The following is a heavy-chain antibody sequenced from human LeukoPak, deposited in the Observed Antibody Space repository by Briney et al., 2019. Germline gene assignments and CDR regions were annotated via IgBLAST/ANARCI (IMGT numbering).Heavy chain of an antibody. CDR1: GYTFTGYS. CDR3: ARDRSGGDYPIDY. Sequence: VASVKVSCKASGYTFTGYSIHWVRQAPGQGLEWMGTINPNSGDTNYAQKFQGWVTMTRDTSINTAYMELSRLRSDDTAVYYCARDRSGGDYPIDYWGQGTLVTVSS. J-gene: IGHJ4*02. CDR2: INPNSGDT. D-gene: IGHD2-21*02. V-gene: IGHV1-2*04.